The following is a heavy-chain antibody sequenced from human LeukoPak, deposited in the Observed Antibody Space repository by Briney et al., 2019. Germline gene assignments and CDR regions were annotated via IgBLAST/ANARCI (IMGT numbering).Heavy chain of an antibody. CDR1: GFTFDDYA. J-gene: IGHJ3*02. CDR3: AGSWSPYDAFDI. V-gene: IGHV3-9*01. Sequence: PGRSLRLSCAASGFTFDDYAMHWVRQAPGKGLEWVSGISWNSGSIGYADSVKGRFTISRDNAKNSLYLQMNSLRAEDTAVYYCAGSWSPYDAFDIWGQGTMVTVSS. D-gene: IGHD6-13*01. CDR2: ISWNSGSI.